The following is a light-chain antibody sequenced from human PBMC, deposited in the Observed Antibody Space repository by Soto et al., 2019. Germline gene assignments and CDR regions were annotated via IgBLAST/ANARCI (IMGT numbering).Light chain of an antibody. CDR1: QDIARY. CDR2: LAS. CDR3: QYLNSFPLT. V-gene: IGKV1-9*01. J-gene: IGKJ4*01. Sequence: IQLTQSPSSLSASVGDRVTITCRASQDIARYVAWYQQKPGKAPKLLIYLASILQRGVPSRFSGSGSGTDFTLTIGSLQPEDSASYYCQYLNSFPLTSGGGTEVEIK.